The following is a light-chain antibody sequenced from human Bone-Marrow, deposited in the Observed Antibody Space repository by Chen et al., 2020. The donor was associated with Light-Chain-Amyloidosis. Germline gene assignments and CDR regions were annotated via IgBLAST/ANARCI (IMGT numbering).Light chain of an antibody. CDR2: EVT. Sequence: QSALTQPASVSGSPGQSITISCTGTSSDVGVDNHVSLYQQHPEKAPKLMIYEVTNRPSWVPDRCEGSTADNTASLTMCGLQTEDEADYCLSSYTSTNTRVFGSGTRVTVL. CDR3: SSYTSTNTRV. V-gene: IGLV2-14*01. CDR1: SSDVGVDNH. J-gene: IGLJ1*01.